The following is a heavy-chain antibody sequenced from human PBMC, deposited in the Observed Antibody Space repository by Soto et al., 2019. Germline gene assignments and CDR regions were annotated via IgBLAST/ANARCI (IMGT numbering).Heavy chain of an antibody. Sequence: GGSLRLSCAASGFTFSSYGMHWVRQAPGKGLEWVAVISYDGSNKYYADSVKGRFTISRDNSKNTLYLQMNSLRAEDTAVYYCAKAATYYYGSGELFRDAFDIWGQGTMVTVSS. J-gene: IGHJ3*02. CDR1: GFTFSSYG. CDR3: AKAATYYYGSGELFRDAFDI. V-gene: IGHV3-30*18. CDR2: ISYDGSNK. D-gene: IGHD3-10*01.